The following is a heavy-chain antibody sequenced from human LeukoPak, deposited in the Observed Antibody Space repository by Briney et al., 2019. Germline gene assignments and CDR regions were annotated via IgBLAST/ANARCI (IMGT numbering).Heavy chain of an antibody. Sequence: SETLSLTCTVSGGSVSSGSYYWSWIRQPPGKGLEWIGYIYYSGSTNYNPSLKSRVTISVDTSKDQFSLKLSSVTAADTAVYYCARVREYYYGSGRAFDIWGQGTMVTVSS. CDR1: GGSVSSGSYY. CDR3: ARVREYYYGSGRAFDI. D-gene: IGHD3-10*01. J-gene: IGHJ3*02. V-gene: IGHV4-61*01. CDR2: IYYSGST.